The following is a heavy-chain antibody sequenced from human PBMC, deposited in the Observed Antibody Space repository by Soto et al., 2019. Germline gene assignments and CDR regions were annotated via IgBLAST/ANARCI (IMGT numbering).Heavy chain of an antibody. J-gene: IGHJ4*02. CDR2: VYRTGRT. V-gene: IGHV4-61*01. Sequence: ETLSLTCTVSGGSFKSGSYSWSWIRQPPGKGLEWIGYVYRTGRTSYNPSLKSRVSISMDTSKNQFSLNLDSVTAADTAVYFCARDFAYFDSWGQGTLVTVSS. CDR3: ARDFAYFDS. CDR1: GGSFKSGSYS. D-gene: IGHD3-3*01.